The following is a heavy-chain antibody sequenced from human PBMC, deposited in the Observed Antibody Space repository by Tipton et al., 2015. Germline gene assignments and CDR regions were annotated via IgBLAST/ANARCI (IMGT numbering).Heavy chain of an antibody. CDR2: ISSRSSTI. CDR3: ARSRGFDY. Sequence: SLRLSCAASGFTFSGYSVNWVRQAPGRGLEWVAYISSRSSTIYYADSVKGRFTISRDNAKKSLYLQMNSLRDEDTAVYYCARSRGFDYWGQGTLVTVSP. CDR1: GFTFSGYS. V-gene: IGHV3-48*02. J-gene: IGHJ4*02. D-gene: IGHD3-10*01.